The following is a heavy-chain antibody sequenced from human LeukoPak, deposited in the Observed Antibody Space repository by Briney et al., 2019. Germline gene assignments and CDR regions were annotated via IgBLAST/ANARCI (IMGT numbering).Heavy chain of an antibody. CDR3: AKDGGSSWYGAFDI. J-gene: IGHJ3*02. Sequence: PGGSLRLSCAASGFNVNNAWMSWVRQAPGKGLEWISYISTSSNTIYYADSVKGRFTISRDNAKNSVYLQMNSLRAEDTAVYYCAKDGGSSWYGAFDIWGQGTMVTVSS. V-gene: IGHV3-48*01. CDR2: ISTSSNTI. D-gene: IGHD6-13*01. CDR1: GFNVNNAW.